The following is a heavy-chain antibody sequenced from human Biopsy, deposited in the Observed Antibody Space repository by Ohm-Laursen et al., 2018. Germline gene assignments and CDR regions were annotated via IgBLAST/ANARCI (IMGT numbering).Heavy chain of an antibody. V-gene: IGHV4-34*08. Sequence: GTLSLTCAVFGKTFSDYQWSWIRQPPGKGLEWIGQINQAGTTNYNPSLKSRVSISTDASKYEFSLRLTSVTAADTAVYLCGNEVHGRDYWGLGAQVTVSS. CDR3: GNEVHGRDY. D-gene: IGHD2-15*01. CDR1: GKTFSDYQ. CDR2: INQAGTT. J-gene: IGHJ4*02.